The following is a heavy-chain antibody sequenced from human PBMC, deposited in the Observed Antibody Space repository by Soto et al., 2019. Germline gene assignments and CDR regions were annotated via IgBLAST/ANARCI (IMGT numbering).Heavy chain of an antibody. J-gene: IGHJ5*02. Sequence: GGSLRLSCAASGFKFSSYGMHWVRQAPGKGLEWVAVIWYDGSNKYYADSVKGRFTISRDNSKNTLYLQMNSLRAEDTAVYYCARDRTVVPATNWFDPWGQGTLVTVSS. V-gene: IGHV3-33*01. CDR2: IWYDGSNK. CDR3: ARDRTVVPATNWFDP. CDR1: GFKFSSYG. D-gene: IGHD2-2*01.